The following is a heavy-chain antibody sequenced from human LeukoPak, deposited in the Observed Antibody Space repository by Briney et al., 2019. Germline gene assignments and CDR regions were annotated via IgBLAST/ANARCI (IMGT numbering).Heavy chain of an antibody. Sequence: GGSLRLSCAASGFTFSSYEMNWVRQAPGKGLEWVSYISSSGSTIYYADSVKGRFTISRDNAKNSLYLQMNSLRAEDTAVYYCASLYSGSYYGPDYYYMDVWGKGTTVTISS. D-gene: IGHD1-26*01. CDR3: ASLYSGSYYGPDYYYMDV. CDR2: ISSSGSTI. V-gene: IGHV3-48*03. CDR1: GFTFSSYE. J-gene: IGHJ6*03.